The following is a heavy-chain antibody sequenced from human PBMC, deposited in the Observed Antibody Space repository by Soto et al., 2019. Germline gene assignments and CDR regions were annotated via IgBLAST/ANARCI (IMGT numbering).Heavy chain of an antibody. CDR3: ARGLFLWFGGYFDY. V-gene: IGHV1-3*01. D-gene: IGHD3-10*01. J-gene: IGHJ4*02. CDR2: INAGNGNT. Sequence: QVQLVQTGAEVKKPGASVKVSCKASGYTFTSYAMHWVRQAPGQRLEWLGWINAGNGNTKYSQKFQGRVTITRDTSASTAYMELSSLRSEDTAVYYCARGLFLWFGGYFDYWGQGPLVTVSS. CDR1: GYTFTSYA.